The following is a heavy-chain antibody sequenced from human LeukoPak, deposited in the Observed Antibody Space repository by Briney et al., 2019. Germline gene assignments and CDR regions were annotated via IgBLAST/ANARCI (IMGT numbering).Heavy chain of an antibody. CDR1: GFTFSSYA. CDR2: ISYDGSNK. D-gene: IGHD4-17*01. J-gene: IGHJ4*02. V-gene: IGHV3-30-3*01. Sequence: GSLRLSCAASGFTFSSYAMHWVRQAPSKGLEWVAVISYDGSNKYYADSVKGRFTISRDNSKNTLYLQMNSLRAEDTAVYYCARGSEDGDYVFDYWGQGTLVTVSS. CDR3: ARGSEDGDYVFDY.